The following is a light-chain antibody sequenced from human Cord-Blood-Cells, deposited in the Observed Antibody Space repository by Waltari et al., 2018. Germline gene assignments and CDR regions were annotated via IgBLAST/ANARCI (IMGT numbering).Light chain of an antibody. CDR3: QQWIT. CDR2: GAS. Sequence: EIVLTQSPGTLSLSPGERATLPCRASQSVSSSYLAWYQQKPGQAPRLLIYGASSRATGIPDRFSGSGSGTDFILTISRLEPEDFAVYYCQQWITFGQGTRLEIK. J-gene: IGKJ5*01. CDR1: QSVSSSY. V-gene: IGKV3-20*01.